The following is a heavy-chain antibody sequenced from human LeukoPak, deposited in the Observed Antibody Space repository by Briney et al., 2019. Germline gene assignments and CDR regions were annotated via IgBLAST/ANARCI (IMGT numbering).Heavy chain of an antibody. CDR1: GYTFTGYY. CDR2: INPNSGGT. Sequence: GASVKVSCKASGYTFTGYYMHWVRQAPGQGLEWMGWINPNSGGTNYVQKFQGRVTMTRDTSISAAYMELSRLRSDDTAVYYCARDRPLEYYDFWSGYYALFDYWGQGTLVTVSS. J-gene: IGHJ4*02. V-gene: IGHV1-2*02. CDR3: ARDRPLEYYDFWSGYYALFDY. D-gene: IGHD3-3*01.